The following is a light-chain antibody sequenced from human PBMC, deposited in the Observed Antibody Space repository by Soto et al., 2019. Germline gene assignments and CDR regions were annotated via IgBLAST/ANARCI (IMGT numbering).Light chain of an antibody. CDR2: GAS. J-gene: IGKJ1*01. V-gene: IGKV3-20*01. CDR1: QSVSNNY. Sequence: EIALTQSPGTLSLSPGASAPPSCRASQSVSNNYLAWYQQKPGQAPRLLIYGASNRATGIPDRSSGSGSGTDFTLTISRLEPEYFAVYYCQQYGSSGTFGQGTKVDIK. CDR3: QQYGSSGT.